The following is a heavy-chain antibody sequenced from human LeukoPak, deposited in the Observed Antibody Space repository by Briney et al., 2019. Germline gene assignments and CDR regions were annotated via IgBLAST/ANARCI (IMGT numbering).Heavy chain of an antibody. CDR2: ISGSGGST. CDR1: GFTFSDYY. CDR3: PNDRLDTRDYFDY. V-gene: IGHV3-23*01. Sequence: PGGSLRLSWAASGFTFSDYYMSLVRQAPGKGLGWVSAISGSGGSTYYADSVKGRFTIPRDNSKKTLYLQMNSLRAEGTAVYDFPNDRLDTRDYFDYWAQGTRVTVSS. J-gene: IGHJ4*02.